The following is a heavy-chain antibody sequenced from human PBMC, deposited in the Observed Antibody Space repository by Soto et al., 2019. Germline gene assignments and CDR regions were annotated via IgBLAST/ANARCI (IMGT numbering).Heavy chain of an antibody. V-gene: IGHV1-2*02. J-gene: IGHJ5*02. Sequence: ASVKVSCKASGYTFTGYYMHWVRQAPGQGLEWMGWINPNSGGTNYAQKFQGRVTMTRDTSISTAYMELSRLRSDDTAVYYCAGDVMLVFIAQVRPWFDPWGQGTLVTVSS. D-gene: IGHD3-16*01. CDR2: INPNSGGT. CDR3: AGDVMLVFIAQVRPWFDP. CDR1: GYTFTGYY.